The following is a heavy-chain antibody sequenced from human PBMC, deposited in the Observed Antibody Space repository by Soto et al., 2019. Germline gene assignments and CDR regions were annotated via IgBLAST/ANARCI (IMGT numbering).Heavy chain of an antibody. V-gene: IGHV3-23*01. Sequence: EVQLLESGGGLVQPGGSLRHSCAASGFTFSSYAMSWVRQAPGKGLEWVSAISGSGGSTYYADSVKGRFTISRDNSKNTLYLQMNSLRAEDTAVYYCAKRGDYYYYYYMDVWGKGTTVTVSS. D-gene: IGHD7-27*01. CDR1: GFTFSSYA. CDR2: ISGSGGST. CDR3: AKRGDYYYYYYMDV. J-gene: IGHJ6*03.